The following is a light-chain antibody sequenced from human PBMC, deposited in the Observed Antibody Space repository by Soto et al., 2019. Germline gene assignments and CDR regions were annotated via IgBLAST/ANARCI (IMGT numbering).Light chain of an antibody. J-gene: IGKJ4*01. CDR3: QQYNNWPLT. Sequence: EIVMTQSPATLSVSPGERATLSCRASQSFRSKLASYQQKPGQAPRLLIYGASKRATGFPARFSGSGSGTDFTLTISSLQSEDFAVYYCQQYNNWPLTFGGGTKVDIK. CDR1: QSFRSK. CDR2: GAS. V-gene: IGKV3-15*01.